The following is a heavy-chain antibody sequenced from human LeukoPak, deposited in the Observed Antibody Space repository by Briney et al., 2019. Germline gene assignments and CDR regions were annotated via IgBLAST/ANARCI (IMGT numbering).Heavy chain of an antibody. D-gene: IGHD3-9*01. CDR1: GYTFTGYY. J-gene: IGHJ5*02. V-gene: IGHV1-2*02. Sequence: GASVKVSCKASGYTFTGYYMHWVRQAPGQGLEWMGWINPNSGGTNYAQKFQGRVTMTRDTSISTAYMELSRLRSDDTAVYYCARYILTGYYNWFDPWGQGTLVTVSS. CDR2: INPNSGGT. CDR3: ARYILTGYYNWFDP.